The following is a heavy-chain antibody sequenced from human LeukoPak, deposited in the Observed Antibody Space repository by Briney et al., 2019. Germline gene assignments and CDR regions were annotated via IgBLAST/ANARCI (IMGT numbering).Heavy chain of an antibody. CDR3: AREVVLVRGVIND. CDR2: INHSGST. V-gene: IGHV4-34*01. J-gene: IGHJ4*02. D-gene: IGHD3-10*01. Sequence: SETLSLTCAVYGGSFSGYYWSWIRQPPGKGLEWIGEINHSGSTNYNPSLKSRVTISVDTSKNQFSLKLSPVTAADTAVYYCAREVVLVRGVINDWGQGTLVTVSS. CDR1: GGSFSGYY.